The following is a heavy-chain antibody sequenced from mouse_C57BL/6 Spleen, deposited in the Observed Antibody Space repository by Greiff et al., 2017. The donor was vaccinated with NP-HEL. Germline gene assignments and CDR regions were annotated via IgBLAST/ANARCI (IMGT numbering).Heavy chain of an antibody. J-gene: IGHJ2*01. CDR2: INPSTDGT. V-gene: IGHV1-42*01. CDR1: GYSFTGYY. D-gene: IGHD1-1*01. CDR3: ARDYGSSSYFDY. Sequence: EVQLQQSGPELVKPGASVKISCKASGYSFTGYYMNWVKQSPEKSLEWIGEINPSTDGTTYNQKFKAKATLTVDKSSSTAYMQLKSLTSEDSAVYYCARDYGSSSYFDYWGQGTTLTVSS.